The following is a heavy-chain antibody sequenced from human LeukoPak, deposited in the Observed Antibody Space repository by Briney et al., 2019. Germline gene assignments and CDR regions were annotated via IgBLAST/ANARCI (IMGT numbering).Heavy chain of an antibody. D-gene: IGHD1-14*01. Sequence: ASVKVSCKASGYTFNAYYIHWVRQAPGQGLEWMGWINPNNGGTNYAQLFQGRVTMTRDTSINTAYLDLSRLKYDDTAVYYCARDRTIFAPSPNTWFAPWGQGTLVTVSS. CDR2: INPNNGGT. J-gene: IGHJ5*02. CDR1: GYTFNAYY. V-gene: IGHV1-2*02. CDR3: ARDRTIFAPSPNTWFAP.